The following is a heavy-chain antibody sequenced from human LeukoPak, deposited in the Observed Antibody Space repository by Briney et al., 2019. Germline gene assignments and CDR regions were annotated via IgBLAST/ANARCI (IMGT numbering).Heavy chain of an antibody. Sequence: GASVKVSCKASGYTFTSYGISWVRQAPGQGLEWMGWISAYNGNTNYAQKLQGRVTMTTDTSTSPAYMELRSLRSDDAAVYYCARLSSRTSPFDYWGQGTLVTVSS. J-gene: IGHJ4*02. CDR1: GYTFTSYG. D-gene: IGHD6-6*01. CDR3: ARLSSRTSPFDY. CDR2: ISAYNGNT. V-gene: IGHV1-18*01.